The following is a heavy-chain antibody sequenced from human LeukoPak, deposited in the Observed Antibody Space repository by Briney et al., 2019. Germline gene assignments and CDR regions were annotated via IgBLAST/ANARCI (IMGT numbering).Heavy chain of an antibody. CDR2: ISHDGNNK. CDR1: GFTFSSYG. V-gene: IGHV3-30*18. D-gene: IGHD3-22*01. CDR3: AKVEYYESSGYLNY. J-gene: IGHJ4*02. Sequence: RRSLRLSCGASGFTFSSYGMHWVRQAPGKGLEWVAVISHDGNNKYYADSVKGRFTISRDNSKNTLYLQMNSLRAEDTAVYYCAKVEYYESSGYLNYWGQGSLVTVSS.